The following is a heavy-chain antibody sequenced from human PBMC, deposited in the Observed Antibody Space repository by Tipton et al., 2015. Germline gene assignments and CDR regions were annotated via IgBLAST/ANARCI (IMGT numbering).Heavy chain of an antibody. Sequence: SLRLSCAASGFTFGNYAMRWVRQAPASGMESVACVCGSGGCTYSADSVKGRFTISSDNSKNTLYLQMNSLRGEDTGLYCCAEVACPYYYCRGGCWTFDHWGQ. D-gene: IGHD2-15*01. CDR1: GFTFGNYA. V-gene: IGHV3-23*01. CDR3: AEVACPYYYCRGGCWTFDH. CDR2: VCGSGGCT. J-gene: IGHJ4*02.